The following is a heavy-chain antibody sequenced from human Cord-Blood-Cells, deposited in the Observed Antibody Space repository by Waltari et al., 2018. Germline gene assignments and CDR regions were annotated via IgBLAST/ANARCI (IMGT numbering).Heavy chain of an antibody. V-gene: IGHV3-23*01. CDR1: GFTFSSYA. D-gene: IGHD6-13*01. CDR2: ISGSGGST. J-gene: IGHJ4*02. Sequence: EVQLLESGGGLVQPGGSLRLSCAASGFTFSSYAMSWVRQAPGTGLEWVSAISGSGGSTYYADSVKGRFTISRDKSKNTLYLQMNSLRAEDTAVYYCAKGWYSSSWYTVDYWGQGTLVTVSS. CDR3: AKGWYSSSWYTVDY.